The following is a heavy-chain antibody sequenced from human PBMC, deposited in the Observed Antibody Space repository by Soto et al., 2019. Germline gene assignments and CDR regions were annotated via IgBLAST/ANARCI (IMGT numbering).Heavy chain of an antibody. CDR2: INPNSGGT. Sequence: ASEKVSCKASGYTFTGYYMHWVRQAPGQGLEWMGWINPNSGGTNYAQKFQGWVTMTRDTSISTAYMELSRLRSDDTAVYYCARARYCISTSCYATTYYGMDVWGQGTTVTSP. CDR1: GYTFTGYY. J-gene: IGHJ6*02. V-gene: IGHV1-2*04. D-gene: IGHD2-2*01. CDR3: ARARYCISTSCYATTYYGMDV.